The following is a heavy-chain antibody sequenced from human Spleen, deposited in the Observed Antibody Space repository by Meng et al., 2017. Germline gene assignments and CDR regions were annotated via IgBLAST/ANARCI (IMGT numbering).Heavy chain of an antibody. Sequence: QLQLQESGPGLVKPSGTLSLTCTVSGGSISSSSDYWGWIRQPPGKGLEWIGSIYYSGSTYYNPSLKSRVTVSVDTSKNQFSLKLTSVTAADTAMYYCARAPYQMSFDYWGQGTLVTVSS. CDR1: GGSISSSSDY. J-gene: IGHJ4*02. D-gene: IGHD2-2*01. V-gene: IGHV4-39*01. CDR3: ARAPYQMSFDY. CDR2: IYYSGST.